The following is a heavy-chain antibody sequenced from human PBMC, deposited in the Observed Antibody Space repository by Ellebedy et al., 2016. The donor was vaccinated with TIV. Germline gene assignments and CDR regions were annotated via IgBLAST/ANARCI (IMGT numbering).Heavy chain of an antibody. J-gene: IGHJ6*02. Sequence: AASVKVSCKASGYTFSSNGISWVRQAPGQGLEWMGGIIPIFGTANYAQKFQGRVTITADESTSTAYMELSSLRSEDTAVYYCARGGYCSGGSCYRDYYYGMDVWGQGTTVTVSS. CDR1: GYTFSSNG. CDR3: ARGGYCSGGSCYRDYYYGMDV. V-gene: IGHV1-69*13. CDR2: IIPIFGTA. D-gene: IGHD2-15*01.